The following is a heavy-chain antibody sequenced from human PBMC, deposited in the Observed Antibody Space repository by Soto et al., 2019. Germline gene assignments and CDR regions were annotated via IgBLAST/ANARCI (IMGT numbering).Heavy chain of an antibody. CDR2: ISSSSSYI. J-gene: IGHJ4*02. CDR1: GFTFSSYS. D-gene: IGHD3-22*01. CDR3: ARDPGEYYDSSGYLDS. Sequence: GGSLRLSCAASGFTFSSYSMNWVRQAPGKGLEWVSSISSSSSYIYYADSVKGRFTISRDNAKNSLYLQMNSLRAEDTAVYYCARDPGEYYDSSGYLDSWGQGTLVTVSS. V-gene: IGHV3-21*01.